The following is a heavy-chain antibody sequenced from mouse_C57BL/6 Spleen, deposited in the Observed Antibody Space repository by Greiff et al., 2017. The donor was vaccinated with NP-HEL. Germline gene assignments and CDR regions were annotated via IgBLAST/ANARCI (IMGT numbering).Heavy chain of an antibody. CDR2: IYPRSGNT. J-gene: IGHJ1*03. CDR3: ARVTTVVPRYFDV. D-gene: IGHD1-1*01. V-gene: IGHV1-81*01. Sequence: VQLQQSGAELARPGASVKLSCKASGYTFTNYGISWVKQRTGQGLEWIGEIYPRSGNTYYNEKFKGKATLNADKSASTAYMELRSLTSEDSAVYFCARVTTVVPRYFDVWGTGTTVTVSS. CDR1: GYTFTNYG.